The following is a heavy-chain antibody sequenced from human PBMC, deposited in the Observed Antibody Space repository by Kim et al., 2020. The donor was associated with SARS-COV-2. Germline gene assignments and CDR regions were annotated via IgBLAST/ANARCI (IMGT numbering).Heavy chain of an antibody. D-gene: IGHD6-13*01. Sequence: GGSLRLSCAASGFTFSSYGMHWVRQAPGKGLEWVAVIWYDGSNKYYADSVKGRFTISRDNSKNTLYLQMNSLRAEDTAVYYCVREGIAAAQDAFDIWGQGTMVTVSA. CDR2: IWYDGSNK. CDR3: VREGIAAAQDAFDI. J-gene: IGHJ3*02. V-gene: IGHV3-33*01. CDR1: GFTFSSYG.